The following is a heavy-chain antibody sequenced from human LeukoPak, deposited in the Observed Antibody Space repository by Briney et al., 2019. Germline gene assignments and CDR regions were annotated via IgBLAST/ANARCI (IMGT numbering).Heavy chain of an antibody. CDR2: INHSGST. CDR1: GGSFSGYY. D-gene: IGHD3-16*01. V-gene: IGHV4-34*01. CDR3: ARMGYDYVWGSQPYTA. J-gene: IGHJ5*02. Sequence: SETLSLTCAVYGGSFSGYYWSWIRQPPGKGLEWIGEINHSGSTNYNPSLESRVTISVDTSKNQFSLKLSSVTAADTAVYYCARMGYDYVWGSQPYTAWGQGTLVTVSS.